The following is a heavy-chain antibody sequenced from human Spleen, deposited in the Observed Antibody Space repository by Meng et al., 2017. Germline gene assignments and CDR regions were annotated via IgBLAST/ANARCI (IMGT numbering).Heavy chain of an antibody. D-gene: IGHD1-14*01. V-gene: IGHV4-39*01. CDR3: ARGPPYNA. J-gene: IGHJ4*02. CDR1: GGSISSSSNY. CDR2: IYYSGAT. Sequence: QLQLQESGPGLVKPSETLSLTCTVSGGSISSSSNYWDWIRQPPGKRLEWIGSIYYSGATYYNPSLKSRVTVSIDTSKSQFSLKLTSVTAADTAVYYCARGPPYNAWGQGILVTVSS.